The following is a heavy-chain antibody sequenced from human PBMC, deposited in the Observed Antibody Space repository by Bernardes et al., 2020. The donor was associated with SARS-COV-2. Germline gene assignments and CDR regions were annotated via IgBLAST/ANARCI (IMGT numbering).Heavy chain of an antibody. V-gene: IGHV3-30*18. J-gene: IGHJ6*02. Sequence: GGSLRLSCAASGFTFSSYGMHWVRQAPGKGLEWVAVISYDGSNKYYADSVKGRFTISRDNSKNTLYLQMNSLRAEDTAVYYCAKEGQVPAAMFIHYYYYGMDVWGQGTTVTVSS. CDR3: AKEGQVPAAMFIHYYYYGMDV. CDR2: ISYDGSNK. CDR1: GFTFSSYG. D-gene: IGHD2-2*01.